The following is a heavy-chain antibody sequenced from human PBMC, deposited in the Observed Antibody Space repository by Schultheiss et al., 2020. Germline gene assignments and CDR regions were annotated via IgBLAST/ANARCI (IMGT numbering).Heavy chain of an antibody. V-gene: IGHV3-30*03. Sequence: GGSLRLSCAASGFTFSSYGMHWVRQAPGKGLEWVAVISYDGSNKYYADSVKGRFTISRDNSKNTLFLQMNSLRAEDTAMYYCARERQVAGLDYWGRGNL. CDR2: ISYDGSNK. J-gene: IGHJ4*02. CDR3: ARERQVAGLDY. CDR1: GFTFSSYG. D-gene: IGHD6-19*01.